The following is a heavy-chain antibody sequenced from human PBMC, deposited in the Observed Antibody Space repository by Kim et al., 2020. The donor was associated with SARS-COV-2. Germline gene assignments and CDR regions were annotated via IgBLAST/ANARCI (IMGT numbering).Heavy chain of an antibody. V-gene: IGHV1-69*13. CDR3: ARGGTTVSPYYYYGMDV. CDR1: GGTFSSYA. J-gene: IGHJ6*02. D-gene: IGHD4-4*01. CDR2: IIPIFGTA. Sequence: SVKVSCKASGGTFSSYAISWVRQAPGQGLEWMGGIIPIFGTANYAQKFQGRVTITADESTSTAYMELSTLRSEDTAVYYCARGGTTVSPYYYYGMDVWGQGTTVTVSS.